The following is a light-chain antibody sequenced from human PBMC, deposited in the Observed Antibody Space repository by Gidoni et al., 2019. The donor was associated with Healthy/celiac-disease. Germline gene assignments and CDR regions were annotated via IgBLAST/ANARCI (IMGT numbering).Light chain of an antibody. CDR2: GAS. Sequence: DIVMPLSLPTLSVSPGERATLSCRASQSVSSNLAWYQQKPGQAPRLLRYGASTRASGIPAGFSGSGSGIEFTLAISSMQSEDVAVYYCQQYKNWTPGYTFXQXTKLEIK. CDR3: QQYKNWTPGYT. V-gene: IGKV3-15*01. CDR1: QSVSSN. J-gene: IGKJ2*01.